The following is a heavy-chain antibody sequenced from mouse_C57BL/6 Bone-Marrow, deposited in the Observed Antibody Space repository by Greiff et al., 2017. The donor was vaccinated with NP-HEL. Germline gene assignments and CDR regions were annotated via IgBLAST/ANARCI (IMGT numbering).Heavy chain of an antibody. Sequence: VQLKQSGAELVRPGASVKLSCTASGFNIKDDYMHWVKQRPEQGLEWIGWIDPENGDTEYASKFQGKATITADTSSNTAYLQLSSLTSEDTAVYYCTTDTTVVARLWGQGTSVTVSS. D-gene: IGHD1-1*01. CDR2: IDPENGDT. CDR3: TTDTTVVARL. V-gene: IGHV14-4*01. J-gene: IGHJ4*01. CDR1: GFNIKDDY.